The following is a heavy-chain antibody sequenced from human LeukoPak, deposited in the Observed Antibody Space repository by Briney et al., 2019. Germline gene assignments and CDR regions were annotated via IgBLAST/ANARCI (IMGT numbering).Heavy chain of an antibody. CDR2: IYYSGST. V-gene: IGHV4-39*07. CDR1: GGSISSSSYY. J-gene: IGHJ4*02. D-gene: IGHD4-17*01. Sequence: SETLSLTCTVSGGSISSSSYYWGWIRQPPGKGLEWIGSIYYSGSTYYNPSLKSRVTISVDTSKNQFSLKLSSVTAADTAVYYCARDPRNGDYVLVFDYWGQGTLVTVSS. CDR3: ARDPRNGDYVLVFDY.